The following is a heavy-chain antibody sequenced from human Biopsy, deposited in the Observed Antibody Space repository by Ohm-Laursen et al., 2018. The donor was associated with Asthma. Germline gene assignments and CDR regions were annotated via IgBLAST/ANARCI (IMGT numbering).Heavy chain of an antibody. D-gene: IGHD1-1*01. V-gene: IGHV4-39*01. Sequence: GTLSLTCAVSGDSLRSTNYWAWVRQPPGNRLEWIGSVYHSGETFYSSSLRSRLTMSVDTSRNQFSLRLTSVTAADTGVYFCARHWSGNGWHDLYTWFDPWGLGTLVTVSS. J-gene: IGHJ5*02. CDR3: ARHWSGNGWHDLYTWFDP. CDR2: VYHSGET. CDR1: GDSLRSTNY.